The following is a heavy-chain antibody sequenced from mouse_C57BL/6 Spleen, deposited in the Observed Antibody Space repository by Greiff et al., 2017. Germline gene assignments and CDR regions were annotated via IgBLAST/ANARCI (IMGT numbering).Heavy chain of an antibody. Sequence: QVQLKQSGPELVKPGASVKISCKASGYAFSSSWMNWVKQRPGKGLEWIGRIYPGDGDTNYNGKFKGKATLTADKSSSTAYMQLSSLTSEDSAVYFCARPTMVTKEYFDVWGTGTTVTVSS. D-gene: IGHD2-2*01. V-gene: IGHV1-82*01. CDR1: GYAFSSSW. CDR2: IYPGDGDT. CDR3: ARPTMVTKEYFDV. J-gene: IGHJ1*03.